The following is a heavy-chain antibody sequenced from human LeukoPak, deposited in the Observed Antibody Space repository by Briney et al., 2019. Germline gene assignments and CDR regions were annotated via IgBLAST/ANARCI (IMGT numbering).Heavy chain of an antibody. V-gene: IGHV1-2*02. CDR2: INPNSGGT. CDR3: ARSQVSGSDFDY. CDR1: GYTFTGYY. Sequence: ASVKVSCKASGYTFTGYYMHWVRQAPGQGLEWMGWINPNSGGTNYAQKFQGRVTMTRDTSISTAYMELSSLRFDDTAVYYCARSQVSGSDFDYWGQGTLVTVSS. J-gene: IGHJ4*02.